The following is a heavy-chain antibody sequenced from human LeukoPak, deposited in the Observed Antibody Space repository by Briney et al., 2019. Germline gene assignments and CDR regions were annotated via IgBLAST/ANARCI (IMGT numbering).Heavy chain of an antibody. D-gene: IGHD3-22*01. CDR1: GGSFSTYS. CDR3: ARVRDSSGYYEDDYYYMDV. Sequence: PSETLSLTCTVSGGSFSTYSWSWIRQPAGKGLEWIGRIYNSGRTNYNPSLKSRVTILLDTSKNQFSLKLSSVTAADTAVYYCARVRDSSGYYEDDYYYMDVWGKGTTVTISS. V-gene: IGHV4-4*07. J-gene: IGHJ6*03. CDR2: IYNSGRT.